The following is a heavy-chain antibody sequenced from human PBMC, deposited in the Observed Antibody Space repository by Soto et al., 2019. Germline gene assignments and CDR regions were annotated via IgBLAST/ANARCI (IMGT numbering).Heavy chain of an antibody. CDR2: INHSGST. CDR1: GGSFSGYY. V-gene: IGHV4-34*01. CDR3: ARGQVYYDFWSGYPSQYYFDY. J-gene: IGHJ4*02. D-gene: IGHD3-3*01. Sequence: PSETLSLTCAVYGGSFSGYYWSWIHQPPGKGLEWIGEINHSGSTNYNPSLKSRVTISVDTSKNQFSLKLSSVTAADTAVYYCARGQVYYDFWSGYPSQYYFDYWGQGTLVTVSS.